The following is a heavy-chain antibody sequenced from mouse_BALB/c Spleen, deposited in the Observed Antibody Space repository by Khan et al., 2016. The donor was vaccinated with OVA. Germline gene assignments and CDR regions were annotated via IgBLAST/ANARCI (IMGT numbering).Heavy chain of an antibody. Sequence: QVQLKESGPGLVQPSQSLSITCTVSGFSLTNYSVHWVRQSPGKGLEWLGVIWSAGSTDYNAAFISRLTIRKDNSRSKVFFKMNSLQPNDTAIYYCARRGYDYGRGVLFAYWGQGTLVTVSA. CDR3: ARRGYDYGRGVLFAY. D-gene: IGHD2-4*01. CDR1: GFSLTNYS. V-gene: IGHV2-2*02. CDR2: IWSAGST. J-gene: IGHJ3*01.